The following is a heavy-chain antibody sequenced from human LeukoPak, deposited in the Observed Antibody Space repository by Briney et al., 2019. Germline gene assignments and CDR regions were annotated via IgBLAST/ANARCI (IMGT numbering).Heavy chain of an antibody. D-gene: IGHD6-19*01. CDR2: ISGSGGST. CDR1: GFTFSSYA. Sequence: GGSLRLSCAASGFTFSSYAMSWVRQAPGKGLEWVSAISGSGGSTYYADSVKGRFTISRDNSKNTLYLQMNSLRAEDTAVYYCAKRKSGWLGETPLDYWGQGTLVTVSS. CDR3: AKRKSGWLGETPLDY. V-gene: IGHV3-23*01. J-gene: IGHJ4*02.